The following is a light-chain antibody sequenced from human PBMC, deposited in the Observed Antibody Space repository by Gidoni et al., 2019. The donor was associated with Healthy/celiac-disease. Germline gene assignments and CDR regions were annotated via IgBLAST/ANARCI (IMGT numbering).Light chain of an antibody. CDR2: GNS. CDR3: QSYDSSLSGPVV. Sequence: QSVLTQPPSVSGAPGPRVTISCTGSSSNIGAGSAVHWYQQLPGTAPKLLSYGNSNRPSGVPDRFSGSKSGTSASLAITGLQAEDEADYYCQSYDSSLSGPVVFGGGTKLTVL. V-gene: IGLV1-40*01. CDR1: SSNIGAGSA. J-gene: IGLJ2*01.